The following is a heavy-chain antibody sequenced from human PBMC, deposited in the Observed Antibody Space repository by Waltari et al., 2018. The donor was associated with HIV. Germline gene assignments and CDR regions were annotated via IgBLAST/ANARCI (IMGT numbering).Heavy chain of an antibody. CDR3: ARPLEWLLGGMDV. Sequence: QLQLQESGPGLVKPSETLSLTCTVSGGSISSSRYYWGWISQPPGKGLEWIGSIYYSGSTYYNPSLKSRVTISVDTSKNQFSLKLSSVTAADTAVYYCARPLEWLLGGMDVWGQGTTVTVSS. J-gene: IGHJ6*02. CDR1: GGSISSSRYY. CDR2: IYYSGST. V-gene: IGHV4-39*01. D-gene: IGHD3-3*01.